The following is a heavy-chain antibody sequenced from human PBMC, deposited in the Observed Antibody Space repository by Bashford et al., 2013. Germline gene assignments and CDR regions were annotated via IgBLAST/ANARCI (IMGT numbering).Heavy chain of an antibody. J-gene: IGHJ4*02. Sequence: VRQAPGKGLEWVSSISSSSSYIYYADSVKGRFTITRDNSQNTLHLQMTSLRAEDTALYYCAKGAAVSSTNPHHVGGQGTLVTVSS. D-gene: IGHD5/OR15-5a*01. CDR2: ISSSSSYI. V-gene: IGHV3-21*04. CDR3: AKGAAVSSTNPHHV.